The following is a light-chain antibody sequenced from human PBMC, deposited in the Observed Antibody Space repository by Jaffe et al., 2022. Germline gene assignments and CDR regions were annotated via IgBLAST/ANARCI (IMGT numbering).Light chain of an antibody. CDR2: EVN. V-gene: IGLV2-8*01. CDR1: SSDVGGYNY. CDR3: SSYAGTNNVL. J-gene: IGLJ2*01. Sequence: QSALTQPPSASGSPGQSVTISCTGTSSDVGGYNYVSWYQQHPGKAPKLMIYEVNQRPSGVPDRFSGSKSDNTASLTVSGLQPEDEADYFCSSYAGTNNVLFGGGTKLTVL.